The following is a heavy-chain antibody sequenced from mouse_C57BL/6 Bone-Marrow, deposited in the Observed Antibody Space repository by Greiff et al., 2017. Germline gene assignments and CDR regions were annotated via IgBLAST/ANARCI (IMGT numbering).Heavy chain of an antibody. D-gene: IGHD2-4*01. CDR3: ARQSTMSTTGAMDY. CDR2: INSDGGST. CDR1: EYEFPSHD. J-gene: IGHJ4*01. V-gene: IGHV5-2*01. Sequence: VQLKESGGGLVQPGESLKLSCESNEYEFPSHDMSWVRKTPEKRLELVAAINSDGGSTYYPDTMERGFIISRDNTKKTLYLQMSSLRSEDTALYYCARQSTMSTTGAMDYWGQGTSVTVSS.